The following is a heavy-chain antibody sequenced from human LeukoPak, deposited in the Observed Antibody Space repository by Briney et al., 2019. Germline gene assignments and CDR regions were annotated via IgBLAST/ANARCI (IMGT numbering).Heavy chain of an antibody. CDR1: GYTFTSYG. CDR2: ISAYNDNT. CDR3: ARGLDPYYYDSSGYYYGAEYFQH. D-gene: IGHD3-22*01. J-gene: IGHJ1*01. V-gene: IGHV1-18*01. Sequence: ASVKVSCKASGYTFTSYGISWVRQAPGQGLEWMGWISAYNDNTNYAQKLQGRVTMTTDTSTSTAYMELRSLRSDDTAVYYCARGLDPYYYDSSGYYYGAEYFQHWGQGTLVTVSS.